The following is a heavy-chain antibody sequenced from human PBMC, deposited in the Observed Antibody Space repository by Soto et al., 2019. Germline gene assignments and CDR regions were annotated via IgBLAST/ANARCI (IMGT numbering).Heavy chain of an antibody. CDR3: ARESEDLTSNFDY. J-gene: IGHJ4*02. CDR2: ISSATNYI. CDR1: GFTFTRYS. V-gene: IGHV3-21*06. Sequence: GGSLRLSCAASGFTFTRYSMNWVRQAPGKGLEWVSSISSATNYIYYGDSMKGRFTISRDNAKNSLYLEMNSLRAEDTAVYYCARESEDLTSNFDYWGQGTLVTVSS.